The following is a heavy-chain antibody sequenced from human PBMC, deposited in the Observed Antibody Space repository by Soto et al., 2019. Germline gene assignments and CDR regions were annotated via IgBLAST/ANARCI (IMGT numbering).Heavy chain of an antibody. CDR3: ARHRGFGSRSSIDH. V-gene: IGHV5-10-1*01. D-gene: IGHD3-10*01. Sequence: EALKIACKFYGYTSTNYWVSWVRQRPVKGLEWMGRIDPSDSYLNYSPSFQGHVTISAGKSTNTAYLHFSSLKASETAVYYCARHRGFGSRSSIDHWGQGTLVTVSS. CDR2: IDPSDSYL. CDR1: GYTSTNYW. J-gene: IGHJ5*02.